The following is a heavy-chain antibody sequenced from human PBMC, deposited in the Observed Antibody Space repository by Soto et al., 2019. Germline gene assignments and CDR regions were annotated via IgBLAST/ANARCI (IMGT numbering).Heavy chain of an antibody. Sequence: PSETLSLTCTVSGGSIGSCGYYWSWIRQHPGKGLEWIGYIYYSGSTYYNPSLKSRVTISVDTSKNQFSLKLSSVTAADTAVYYCARDISRVFDYWGQGTQVTVSS. J-gene: IGHJ4*02. D-gene: IGHD2-21*01. CDR2: IYYSGST. CDR3: ARDISRVFDY. CDR1: GGSIGSCGYY. V-gene: IGHV4-31*03.